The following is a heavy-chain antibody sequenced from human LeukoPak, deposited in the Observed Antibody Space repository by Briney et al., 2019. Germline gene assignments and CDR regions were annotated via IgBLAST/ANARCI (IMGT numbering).Heavy chain of an antibody. CDR2: ISSSSSYI. D-gene: IGHD4-17*01. V-gene: IGHV3-21*01. Sequence: PGGSLRLSCAASGFTFSSYNMNWVRRAPGKGLKWFSSISSSSSYIYYADSVKGRFTISRDNAKNSLYLQMNSLRAEDTAVYYCARIGDDDAFDIWGQGTMVTVSS. CDR3: ARIGDDDAFDI. CDR1: GFTFSSYN. J-gene: IGHJ3*02.